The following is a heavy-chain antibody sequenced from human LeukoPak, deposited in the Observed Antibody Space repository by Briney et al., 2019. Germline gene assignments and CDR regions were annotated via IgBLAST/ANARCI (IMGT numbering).Heavy chain of an antibody. V-gene: IGHV1-46*01. CDR1: GYIFTSYY. J-gene: IGHJ5*02. CDR3: ARDVHFDLYSSGWPNWFDP. CDR2: INTSGGST. Sequence: ASVEVSCKASGYIFTSYYMPWVRQAPGQGLEWMGIINTSGGSTSYAQKFQGRITMTRDTSTSTVYMELSSLRSEDTAVYYCARDVHFDLYSSGWPNWFDPWGQGTLVTVSS. D-gene: IGHD6-19*01.